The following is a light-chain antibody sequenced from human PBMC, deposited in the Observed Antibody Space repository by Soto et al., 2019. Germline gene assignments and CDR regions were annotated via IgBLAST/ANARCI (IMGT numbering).Light chain of an antibody. CDR2: GAS. Sequence: EIVMTQSPATLSVSPGERATLSCRASQSVSSNLAWYQQKPGQAPRLLIYGASTRATGIPARFSGSGSGTEFTLPISSLQSEDLAVYYWQQYNSWPPLTFGGGTKVEI. CDR1: QSVSSN. CDR3: QQYNSWPPLT. V-gene: IGKV3-15*01. J-gene: IGKJ4*01.